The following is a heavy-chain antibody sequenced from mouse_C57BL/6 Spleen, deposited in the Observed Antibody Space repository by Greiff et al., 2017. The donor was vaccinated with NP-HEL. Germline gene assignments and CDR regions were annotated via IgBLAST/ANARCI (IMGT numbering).Heavy chain of an antibody. CDR1: GYTFTEYT. CDR3: ARHEDKGSWFAY. CDR2: FYPGSGSI. D-gene: IGHD3-3*01. J-gene: IGHJ3*01. V-gene: IGHV1-62-2*01. Sequence: VHLVESGAELVKPGASVKLSCKASGYTFTEYTIHWVKQRSGQGLEWIGWFYPGSGSIKYNEKFKDKATLTADKSSSTVYMELSRLTSEDSAVYFCARHEDKGSWFAYWGQGTLVTVSA.